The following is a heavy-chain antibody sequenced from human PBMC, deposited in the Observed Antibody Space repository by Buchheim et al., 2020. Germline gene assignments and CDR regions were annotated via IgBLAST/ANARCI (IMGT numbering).Heavy chain of an antibody. V-gene: IGHV3-48*01. CDR3: ARDGTLQDAFDI. CDR1: GFTFSSFG. J-gene: IGHJ3*02. Sequence: EVQLVESGGALVQPGGSLRLSCGVSGFTFSSFGMNWVRQAPGKGLEWVSFISSRSITIYYADSVKGRFTISRDNAKNSLFLQMNSLRAEDTAIYYCARDGTLQDAFDIWGQGT. D-gene: IGHD1-7*01. CDR2: ISSRSITI.